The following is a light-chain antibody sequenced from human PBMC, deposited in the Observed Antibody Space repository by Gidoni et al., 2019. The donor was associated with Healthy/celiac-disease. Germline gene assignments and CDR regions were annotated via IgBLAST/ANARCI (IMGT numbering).Light chain of an antibody. CDR1: QGISSY. CDR3: QQYYSYPRT. V-gene: IGKV1-8*01. Sequence: AIRMTQSPSSFSASTGDRVTITCRASQGISSYLAWYQQKPGKAPKLLIYAASTFQIGVPSRFSGSGSGTDFTLTISCLQSEDFATYYCQQYYSYPRTFGEGTKVEIK. J-gene: IGKJ1*01. CDR2: AAS.